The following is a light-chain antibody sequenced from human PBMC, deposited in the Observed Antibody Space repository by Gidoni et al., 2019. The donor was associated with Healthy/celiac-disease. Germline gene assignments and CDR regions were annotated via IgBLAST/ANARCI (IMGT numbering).Light chain of an antibody. V-gene: IGKV4-1*01. Sequence: DIVLTQTPDFLAVSLGEGATINCKPSQSILYRSNNKNCLAWYQQKPGQPPKLLIYCASTRESGVPDRFSGSGSGTDFTLTISSLQAEDVAVYYCQQYYSTPYTFGQGTKLEIK. J-gene: IGKJ2*01. CDR3: QQYYSTPYT. CDR1: QSILYRSNNKNC. CDR2: CAS.